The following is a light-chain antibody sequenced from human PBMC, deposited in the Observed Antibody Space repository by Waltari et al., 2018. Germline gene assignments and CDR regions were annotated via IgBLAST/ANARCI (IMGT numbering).Light chain of an antibody. V-gene: IGKV4-1*01. CDR1: QSVLSSSNSKHY. CDR2: WAS. CDR3: QQCYSYPYT. Sequence: DIVMTQSPDSLAVSLGERATINCKSSQSVLSSSNSKHYLGWYPQKPGQPPKLLITWASTRESGVPDRFSGSGSGTDFTLTISSLQAEDVAVYYCQQCYSYPYTFGQGTKLEIK. J-gene: IGKJ2*01.